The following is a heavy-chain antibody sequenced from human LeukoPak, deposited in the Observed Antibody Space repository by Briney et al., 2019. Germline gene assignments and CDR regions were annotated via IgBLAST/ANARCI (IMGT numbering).Heavy chain of an antibody. CDR1: GYTFTSYD. D-gene: IGHD1/OR15-1a*01. J-gene: IGHJ6*02. CDR2: MNPNSGNT. V-gene: IGHV1-8*01. Sequence: ASVKVSCKASGYTFTSYDINWVRQATGQGLEWMGWMNPNSGNTGYAQKFQGRVTMTRNTSISTAYMELSSLRSEDTAVYYCATRLTVYYGMDVWGQGTTVTVSS. CDR3: ATRLTVYYGMDV.